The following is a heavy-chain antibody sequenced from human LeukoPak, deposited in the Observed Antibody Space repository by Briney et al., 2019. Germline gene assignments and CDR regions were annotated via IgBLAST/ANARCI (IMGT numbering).Heavy chain of an antibody. Sequence: SETLSLTCTVSGGSISSHYWSWIRQPPGKGLEWIGYIYYSGNTNYNPSLKSRVTISVDTSKNQFSLKLSSVTAADTAVYYCARDFFIWGEGGSDYWGQGTLVTVSS. CDR2: IYYSGNT. CDR3: ARDFFIWGEGGSDY. J-gene: IGHJ4*02. V-gene: IGHV4-59*11. D-gene: IGHD3-16*01. CDR1: GGSISSHY.